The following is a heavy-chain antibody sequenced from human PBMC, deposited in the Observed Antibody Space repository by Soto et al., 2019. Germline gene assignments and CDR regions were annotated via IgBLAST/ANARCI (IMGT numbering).Heavy chain of an antibody. CDR2: IYYSGST. J-gene: IGHJ4*02. V-gene: IGHV4-31*03. CDR1: GGSISSGGYY. D-gene: IGHD3-22*01. CDR3: ARVGRYYYDSSGYSASPRPGEIEY. Sequence: QVQLQESGPGLVKPSQTLSLTCTVSGGSISSGGYYWSWIRQHPGKGLEWIGYIYYSGSTYYNPSLKSRVTISVDTSKNQFSLKLSSVTAADTSVYYCARVGRYYYDSSGYSASPRPGEIEYWGQGTLVTVSS.